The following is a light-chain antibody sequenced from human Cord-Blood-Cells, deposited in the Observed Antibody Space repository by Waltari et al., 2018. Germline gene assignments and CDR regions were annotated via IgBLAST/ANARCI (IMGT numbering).Light chain of an antibody. Sequence: DIQMTQSPSSLSASLGARLTITCRASQSISSYLNWYQQKPGKAPKLLIYAASSLQSGVPSRLSGSGSGTDFTLTISSLQPEDFATYYCQQSYSTPFTFGPGTKVDIK. CDR3: QQSYSTPFT. CDR1: QSISSY. V-gene: IGKV1-39*01. CDR2: AAS. J-gene: IGKJ3*01.